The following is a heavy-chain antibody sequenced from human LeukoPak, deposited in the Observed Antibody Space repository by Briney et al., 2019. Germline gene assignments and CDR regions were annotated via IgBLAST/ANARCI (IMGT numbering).Heavy chain of an antibody. CDR1: GGTFSSYA. V-gene: IGHV1-69*05. Sequence: SVKVSCKASGGTFSSYAISWVRQAPGQGLEWMGRIIPIFGTANYAQKFQGRVTITTDESTSTAYMELSSLRSEDTAVYYCAKTSRPARPHYYYYYMDVWGKGTTVTVTS. D-gene: IGHD6-6*01. CDR2: IIPIFGTA. CDR3: AKTSRPARPHYYYYYMDV. J-gene: IGHJ6*03.